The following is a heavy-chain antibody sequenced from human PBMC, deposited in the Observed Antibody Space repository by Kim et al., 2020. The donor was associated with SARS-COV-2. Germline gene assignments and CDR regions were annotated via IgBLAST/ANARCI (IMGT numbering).Heavy chain of an antibody. J-gene: IGHJ6*02. Sequence: GGSLRLSCAASGFTFSSYGMHWVRQAPGKGLEWVAVIRYDGSNKYYADSVKGRFTISRDNSKNTLYLQMNSLRAEDTAVYYCAREGVMVRGVYYYGMDVWGQGTTVTVSS. CDR2: IRYDGSNK. CDR3: AREGVMVRGVYYYGMDV. D-gene: IGHD3-10*01. V-gene: IGHV3-33*01. CDR1: GFTFSSYG.